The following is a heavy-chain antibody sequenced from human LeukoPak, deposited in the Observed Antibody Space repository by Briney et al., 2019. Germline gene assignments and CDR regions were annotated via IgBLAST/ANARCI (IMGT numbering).Heavy chain of an antibody. Sequence: PGGSLRLSCAASGFTFSSYSMRWARQAPGKGLEWVSYISSSSSTIYYADSVKGRFTISRDNAKNSLYLQMNSLRAEDTAVYYCAREGLAYCGGDCYFQYWGQGTLVTVSS. D-gene: IGHD2-21*02. CDR2: ISSSSSTI. CDR1: GFTFSSYS. J-gene: IGHJ4*02. V-gene: IGHV3-48*04. CDR3: AREGLAYCGGDCYFQY.